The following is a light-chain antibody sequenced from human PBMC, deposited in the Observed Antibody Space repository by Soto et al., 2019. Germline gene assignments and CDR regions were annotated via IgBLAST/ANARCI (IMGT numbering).Light chain of an antibody. Sequence: SYELTQPPSVSVAPGQTARITCGGYNIGSKSVHWYQQRPGQAPVLVVYDDSARPSGIPERFSGSNSGNTATLTISRVEAGDEADYYCHVWDGISDHWVFGGGTQLTVL. CDR2: DDS. CDR3: HVWDGISDHWV. CDR1: NIGSKS. V-gene: IGLV3-21*02. J-gene: IGLJ3*02.